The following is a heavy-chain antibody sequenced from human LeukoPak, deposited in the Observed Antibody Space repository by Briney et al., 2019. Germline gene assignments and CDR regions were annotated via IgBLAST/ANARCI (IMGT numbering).Heavy chain of an antibody. D-gene: IGHD4-17*01. CDR3: ARMTSVATFNVYRFRVFDY. CDR2: IYYSGST. J-gene: IGHJ4*02. CDR1: GGSISSGGYY. Sequence: SSETLSLTCTVSGGSISSGGYYWSWIRQHPGKGLEWIGYIYYSGSTYYNPSLKSRVTISVGTSKNQFSLKLSSVTAADTAVYYCARMTSVATFNVYRFRVFDYWGQGTLVTVSS. V-gene: IGHV4-31*03.